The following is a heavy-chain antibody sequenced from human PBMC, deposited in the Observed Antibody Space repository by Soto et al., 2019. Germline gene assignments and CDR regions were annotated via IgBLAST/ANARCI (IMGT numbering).Heavy chain of an antibody. CDR3: AKSSGKSYPESRVFDF. V-gene: IGHV3-23*01. Sequence: GGSLRLSCSASGFTFSNYAMTWVRQAPGEGLEWVAVITNDGGDTLHADSVKGRFTIFRDNSKDTLYLQMISLRAEDTAMYYCAKSSGKSYPESRVFDFWGQGTRVTVSS. D-gene: IGHD1-26*01. J-gene: IGHJ4*02. CDR2: ITNDGGDT. CDR1: GFTFSNYA.